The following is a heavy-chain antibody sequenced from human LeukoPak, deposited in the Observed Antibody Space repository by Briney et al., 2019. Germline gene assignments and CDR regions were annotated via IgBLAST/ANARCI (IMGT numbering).Heavy chain of an antibody. V-gene: IGHV3-9*01. J-gene: IGHJ6*02. CDR1: GFTFDVYA. CDR2: ISWNSGSI. CDR3: ANAGMDV. Sequence: GGSLRLSCAASGFTFDVYAMHWVRQAPGKGLEWVSGISWNSGSIGYADSVKGRFTISRDNAKNSLYLQMNSLRAEDTALYYCANAGMDVWGQGTTVTVSS.